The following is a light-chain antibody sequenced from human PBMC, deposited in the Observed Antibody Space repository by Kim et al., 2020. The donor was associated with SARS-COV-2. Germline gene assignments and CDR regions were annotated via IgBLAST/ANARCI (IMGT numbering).Light chain of an antibody. V-gene: IGLV3-19*01. Sequence: VDLGQTVRITCQGDSLRSYYASWYQQKPGQAPRLVIYGKTNRPSGIPDRFSGSSSGNTASLTITGTQAGDEADYYCNSRDSNDNVVFGGGTQLTVL. CDR2: GKT. CDR1: SLRSYY. CDR3: NSRDSNDNVV. J-gene: IGLJ2*01.